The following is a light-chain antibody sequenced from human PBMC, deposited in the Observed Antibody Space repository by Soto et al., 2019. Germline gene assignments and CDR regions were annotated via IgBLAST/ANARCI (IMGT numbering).Light chain of an antibody. Sequence: EIVLTQSPGTLSLSTGERATLSCRASQSVSSRYLVWYQHKPGQAHRLLICVAPSRATGIPDRFSGMGSGTDFTLTISRLEREDFAVYYCQQYGSFQIFTFGPGTKVDMK. V-gene: IGKV3-20*01. J-gene: IGKJ3*01. CDR2: VAP. CDR3: QQYGSFQIFT. CDR1: QSVSSRY.